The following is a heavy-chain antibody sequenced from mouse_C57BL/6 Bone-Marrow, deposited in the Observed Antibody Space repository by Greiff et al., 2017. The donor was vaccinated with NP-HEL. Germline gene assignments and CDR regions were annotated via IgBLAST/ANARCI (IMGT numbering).Heavy chain of an antibody. Sequence: QVQLQQSGAELVKPGASVKISCKASGYEFSNYWMNWVQQRPGKGLEWIGQIYPGDGDTNYNGKFKDKATLTADKSSSTAYMQLSRLTSEDAAVYFCARGAYGGQGTLVTVSA. V-gene: IGHV1-80*01. CDR3: ARGAY. CDR2: IYPGDGDT. CDR1: GYEFSNYW. J-gene: IGHJ3*01.